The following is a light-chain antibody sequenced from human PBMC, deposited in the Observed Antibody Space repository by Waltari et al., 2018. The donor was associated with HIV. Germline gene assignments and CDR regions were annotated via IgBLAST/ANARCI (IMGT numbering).Light chain of an antibody. CDR2: YKSDSDK. CDR3: MIWHSSAWV. J-gene: IGLJ3*02. CDR1: SGINVGTYR. Sequence: QAVLTQPSSLSASPGASASLTCTLRSGINVGTYRIYWYQQKPGSPPQYLLRYKSDSDKQQGSGVPSRFPGSKDASANAGILLISGRQSEDEADYYCMIWHSSAWVFGGGTKLTVL. V-gene: IGLV5-45*02.